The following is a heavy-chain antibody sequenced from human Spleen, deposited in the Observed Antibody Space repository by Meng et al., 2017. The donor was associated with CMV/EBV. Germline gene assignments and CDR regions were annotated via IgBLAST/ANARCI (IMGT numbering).Heavy chain of an antibody. V-gene: IGHV3-30*04. J-gene: IGHJ4*02. Sequence: LLLPCAASGFPFSSSAMHWVRQAPGKGLEWVAVISYDGSNKYYADSVKGRFTISRDNSKNTLYLQMNSLRAEDTAVYYCSELLGPFDYWGQGTLVTVSS. CDR2: ISYDGSNK. CDR1: GFPFSSSA. D-gene: IGHD1-26*01. CDR3: SELLGPFDY.